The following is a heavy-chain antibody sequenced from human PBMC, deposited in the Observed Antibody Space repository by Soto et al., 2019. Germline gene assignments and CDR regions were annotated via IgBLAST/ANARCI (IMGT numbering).Heavy chain of an antibody. J-gene: IGHJ6*03. V-gene: IGHV1-18*01. CDR3: TRDHRKNVVVVPAAYYYYYMDV. CDR1: GYTFTSYG. Sequence: ASVNVSCKTSGYTFTSYGISWVRQAPGQGLEWMGWINAYNGNTNYVQKFQGRVIMATDTSASTAYMELRSLRSDDTAVYYCTRDHRKNVVVVPAAYYYYYMDVWDKGTTVTVSS. CDR2: INAYNGNT. D-gene: IGHD2-2*01.